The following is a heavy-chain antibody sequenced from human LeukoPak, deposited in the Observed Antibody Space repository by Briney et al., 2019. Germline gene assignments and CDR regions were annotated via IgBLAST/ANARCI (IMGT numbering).Heavy chain of an antibody. CDR1: GSTFSSYN. V-gene: IGHV3-21*01. Sequence: GGSLRLSCAASGSTFSSYNMNWVRQAPGKGLEWVSSITSSSYIYYADSVKGRFTISRDNTKNSLYLQMNSLRAEDTAVYYCARGAVSYSSGWYANWYLDLWGRGTLVTVPS. CDR2: ITSSSYI. D-gene: IGHD6-19*01. CDR3: ARGAVSYSSGWYANWYLDL. J-gene: IGHJ2*01.